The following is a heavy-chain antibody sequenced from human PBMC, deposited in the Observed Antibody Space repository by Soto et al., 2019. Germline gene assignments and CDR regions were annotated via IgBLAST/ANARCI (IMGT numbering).Heavy chain of an antibody. CDR2: IRSKAYGGTT. V-gene: IGHV3-49*03. Sequence: PGGSLSLSCTASGFTFGDYAMSWFRQAPGKGLEWVGFIRSKAYGGTTEYAASVKGRFTISRDDSKSIAYLQMNSLKTEDTAVYYCTRDPGGYDSGWFDPWGQGTLVTVSS. CDR3: TRDPGGYDSGWFDP. J-gene: IGHJ5*02. CDR1: GFTFGDYA. D-gene: IGHD5-12*01.